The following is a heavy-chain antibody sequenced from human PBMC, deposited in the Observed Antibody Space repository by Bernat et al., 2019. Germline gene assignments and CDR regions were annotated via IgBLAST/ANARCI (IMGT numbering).Heavy chain of an antibody. J-gene: IGHJ4*02. V-gene: IGHV3-53*01. Sequence: EVQLLESGGGLVQPGGSLRLSCAASGFTVSNNYMSWVRQAPGKGLEWVSVIYSGGRTYYADSVKGRFTISRDNSKNALYLQMNSLRAEDTAVYYCARDYSSGHVIDYWGQGTLVTVSS. CDR2: IYSGGRT. CDR1: GFTVSNNY. CDR3: ARDYSSGHVIDY. D-gene: IGHD6-19*01.